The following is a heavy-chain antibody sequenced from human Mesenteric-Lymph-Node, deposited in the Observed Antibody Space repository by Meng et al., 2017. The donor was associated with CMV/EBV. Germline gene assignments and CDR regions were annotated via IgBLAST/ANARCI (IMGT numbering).Heavy chain of an antibody. CDR2: ISGSGSDK. V-gene: IGHV3-23*01. J-gene: IGHJ4*02. CDR3: AKDQRTIAQFDY. D-gene: IGHD1-14*01. CDR1: GFTFSNYG. Sequence: GGSLKISCAASGFTFSNYGVSWVRQAPGKGLEWVSGISGSGSDKYYADSVKGRFTISRDNSKNTLYLQMNSLRAEDTAVYYCAKDQRTIAQFDYWGQGTLVTVSS.